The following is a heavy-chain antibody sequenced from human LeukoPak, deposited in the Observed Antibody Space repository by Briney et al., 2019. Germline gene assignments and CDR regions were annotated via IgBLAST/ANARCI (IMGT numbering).Heavy chain of an antibody. V-gene: IGHV4-61*02. CDR3: ARSQRWEVAMVYYYYYMDV. CDR2: IYTSGST. D-gene: IGHD5-18*01. Sequence: SQTLSLTCTVSGGSFSSGSYYWSWIRQPAGKGLEWIGRIYTSGSTNYNPSLKSRVTISVDTSKNQFSLKLSSVTAADTAVYYCARSQRWEVAMVYYYYYMDVWGKGTTVTVSS. J-gene: IGHJ6*03. CDR1: GGSFSSGSYY.